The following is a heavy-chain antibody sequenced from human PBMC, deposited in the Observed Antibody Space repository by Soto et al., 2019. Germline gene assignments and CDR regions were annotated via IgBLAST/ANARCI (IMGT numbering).Heavy chain of an antibody. D-gene: IGHD3-10*01. V-gene: IGHV3-21*04. Sequence: GGSPRLSCAASGFTFCSYGMSWVRQDPGKGLEWVSAINRSGSSKYYVDSVKGRFTISRDNAKNSLYLQMNSLRAEDTAVYYSGTGDWPERSWGQGTLVTVSS. CDR2: INRSGSSK. CDR3: GTGDWPERS. CDR1: GFTFCSYG. J-gene: IGHJ4*02.